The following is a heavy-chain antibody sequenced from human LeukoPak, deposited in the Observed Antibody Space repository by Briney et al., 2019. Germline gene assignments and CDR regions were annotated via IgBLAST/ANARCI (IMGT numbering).Heavy chain of an antibody. CDR3: ARQTPKAYDIYYFDY. Sequence: GGSLRLSCAASGFTFSSYGMHWVRQAPGKGLGWVAVIWYDGSNEYYADSVKGRFTISRDNSKNTLYLQMNSLRAEDTAVYYCARQTPKAYDIYYFDYWGQGTLVTVSS. D-gene: IGHD3-9*01. J-gene: IGHJ4*02. CDR2: IWYDGSNE. CDR1: GFTFSSYG. V-gene: IGHV3-33*01.